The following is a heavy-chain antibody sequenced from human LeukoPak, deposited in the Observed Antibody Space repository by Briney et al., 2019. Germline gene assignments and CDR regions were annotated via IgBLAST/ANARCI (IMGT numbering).Heavy chain of an antibody. CDR3: AKAGRGLTSWTGDYMDV. V-gene: IGHV3-30*02. D-gene: IGHD2-2*01. J-gene: IGHJ6*03. Sequence: GRSLRLSCAASGFTFSSYAMHWVRQAPGKGLEWVAFIRYDGSNKYYADSVKGRFTISRDNSKNTLYLQMNSLRAEDTAVYYCAKAGRGLTSWTGDYMDVWGKGTTVTVSS. CDR2: IRYDGSNK. CDR1: GFTFSSYA.